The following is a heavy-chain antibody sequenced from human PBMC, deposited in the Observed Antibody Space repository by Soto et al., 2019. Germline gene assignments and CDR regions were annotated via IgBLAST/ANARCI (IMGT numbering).Heavy chain of an antibody. CDR2: IYSGGST. Sequence: GGSLRLPCAASGFTVSSNYMSWVRQAPGKGLEWVSVIYSGGSTYYADSVKGRFTISRDNSKNTLYLQMNSLRAEDTAVYYCARAYYDSSGYYAHWGQGTLVTVSS. CDR1: GFTVSSNY. V-gene: IGHV3-53*01. J-gene: IGHJ4*02. D-gene: IGHD3-22*01. CDR3: ARAYYDSSGYYAH.